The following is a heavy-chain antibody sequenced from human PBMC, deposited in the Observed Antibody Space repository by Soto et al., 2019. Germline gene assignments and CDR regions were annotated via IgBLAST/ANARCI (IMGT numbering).Heavy chain of an antibody. D-gene: IGHD2-15*01. V-gene: IGHV4-61*01. Sequence: SETLSLTCTVSGGSVSSGNYYWSWIRQPPGKGLEWIGFIYYTGSTSYNPSLKSRVTISMDTSKNQFSLKLTSVTAADTAVYYCVSALYCSGGSCSFDPWGQGIQVTVSS. J-gene: IGHJ5*02. CDR2: IYYTGST. CDR3: VSALYCSGGSCSFDP. CDR1: GGSVSSGNYY.